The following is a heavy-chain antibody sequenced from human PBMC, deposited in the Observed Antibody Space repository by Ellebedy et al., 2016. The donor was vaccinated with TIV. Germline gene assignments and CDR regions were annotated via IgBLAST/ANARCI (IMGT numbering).Heavy chain of an antibody. CDR1: GAPVTGGHF. D-gene: IGHD6-19*01. CDR2: MYHSGTT. V-gene: IGHV4-61*08. CDR3: ARGSGGVAGSGVFDI. Sequence: MPSETLSLTCTVSGAPVTGGHFWSWIRQAPGRGLEYIAYMYHSGTTNYNPSLTSRVTMSVDASKNQLSLTVTSVTSADTALYYCARGSGGVAGSGVFDIWGQGTKVTVSS. J-gene: IGHJ3*02.